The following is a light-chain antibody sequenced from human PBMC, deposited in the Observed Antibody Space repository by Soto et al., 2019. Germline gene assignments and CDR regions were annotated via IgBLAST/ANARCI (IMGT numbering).Light chain of an antibody. CDR3: HQYNTYSQT. V-gene: IGKV1-5*01. CDR2: DAS. Sequence: DIQMTQSPPTLSASVGDRVTLTCRVSQSISGWLAWYQQKPGKAPKLLIYDASTLESGVPSRFSGSGSGTEFTLTISSLQPEDFATYYCHQYNTYSQTFGQGTKVEI. CDR1: QSISGW. J-gene: IGKJ1*01.